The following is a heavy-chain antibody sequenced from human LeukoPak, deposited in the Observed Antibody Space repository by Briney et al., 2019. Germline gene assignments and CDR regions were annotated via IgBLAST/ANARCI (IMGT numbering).Heavy chain of an antibody. V-gene: IGHV4-59*08. Sequence: SETPSLTCTVSGGSISSYYWSWIRQPPGKGLEWIAYIHYSGSTYYNPSLKSRVTMSIDTSKNQFSLKLSSVTAADTAVYYCARWRGDGDHYGTFDIWGQGTMVTVSS. CDR2: IHYSGST. CDR3: ARWRGDGDHYGTFDI. CDR1: GGSISSYY. D-gene: IGHD4-17*01. J-gene: IGHJ3*02.